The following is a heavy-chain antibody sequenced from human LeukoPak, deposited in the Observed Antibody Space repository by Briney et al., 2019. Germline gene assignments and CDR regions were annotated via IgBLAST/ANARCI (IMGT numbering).Heavy chain of an antibody. CDR3: ARANYDILTGYYSPPGY. CDR1: GFTFGSYW. V-gene: IGHV3-7*01. J-gene: IGHJ4*02. CDR2: IKQEGSEK. D-gene: IGHD3-9*01. Sequence: GGSLRLSCAASGFTFGSYWMSWARQAPGKGLEWGANIKQEGSEKYYVHSVKGPFTISRDNAKTSLYLQMNSLRAQDTAVYYCARANYDILTGYYSPPGYWGQGTLVTVSS.